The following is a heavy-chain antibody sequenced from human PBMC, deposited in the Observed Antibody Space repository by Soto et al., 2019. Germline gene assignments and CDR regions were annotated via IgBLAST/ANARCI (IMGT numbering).Heavy chain of an antibody. V-gene: IGHV4-31*03. Sequence: QVQLQESGPGLVKPSQTLSLTCLVSGASVSGDGSYCSWIRQHPGKGLEFIGYIHNSGSTHSNPSHENRVAMSRDTSKNQFSLRLSSVTAADSAVYFCARDLGSEQWFFDNWGQGILVTVSS. J-gene: IGHJ4*02. CDR1: GASVSGDGSY. CDR3: ARDLGSEQWFFDN. D-gene: IGHD6-19*01. CDR2: IHNSGST.